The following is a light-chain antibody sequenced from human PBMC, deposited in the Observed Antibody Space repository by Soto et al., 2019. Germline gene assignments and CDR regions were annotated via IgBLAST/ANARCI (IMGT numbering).Light chain of an antibody. CDR3: QQYGSSPET. CDR2: DAS. J-gene: IGKJ1*01. V-gene: IGKV1-5*01. Sequence: DIQMTQSPSTLSASVGDRVTITCRASQSISSWLAWYQQKPGKAPKLLIYDASSLESGVPSRFSGSGSGTEFTLTISSLQPDDFAVYYCQQYGSSPETFGQGTKVEIK. CDR1: QSISSW.